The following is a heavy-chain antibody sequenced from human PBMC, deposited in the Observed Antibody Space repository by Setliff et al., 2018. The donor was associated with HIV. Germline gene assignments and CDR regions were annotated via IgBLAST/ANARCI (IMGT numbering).Heavy chain of an antibody. CDR2: ITPNSGGT. D-gene: IGHD3-3*01. CDR3: AGVSSQFSEWRKDYFEY. CDR1: GYTLTDFY. Sequence: ASVKVSCKASGYTLTDFYIHWVRQAPGQGLEWMGWITPNSGGTEYAGKFQGRVTLTRDTSINTAYMEVTRLTSDDTAVHYCAGVSSQFSEWRKDYFEYWGQGSLVTVS. V-gene: IGHV1-2*02. J-gene: IGHJ4*02.